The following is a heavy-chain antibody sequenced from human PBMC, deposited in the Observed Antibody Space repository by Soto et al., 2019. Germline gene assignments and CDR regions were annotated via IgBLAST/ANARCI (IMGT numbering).Heavy chain of an antibody. V-gene: IGHV3-11*01. CDR2: ISSSGSTI. CDR3: ARERDYGYCSSTSCPYFDY. D-gene: IGHD2-2*01. J-gene: IGHJ4*02. Sequence: GGSLRLSCAASGFTFSDYYMSWIRQAPGKGLEWVSYISSSGSTIYYADSVKGRFTISRDNAKNSLYLQMNSLRAEDTAVYYCARERDYGYCSSTSCPYFDYWGQGTLVTVSS. CDR1: GFTFSDYY.